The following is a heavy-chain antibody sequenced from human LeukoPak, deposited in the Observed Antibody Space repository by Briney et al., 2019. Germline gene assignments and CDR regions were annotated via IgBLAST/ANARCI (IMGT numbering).Heavy chain of an antibody. CDR2: ISYDGSNK. CDR1: GFIFSNYG. J-gene: IGHJ4*02. D-gene: IGHD4-17*01. V-gene: IGHV3-30*18. CDR3: AKVAYGDYVG. Sequence: GGSLRLSCAASGFIFSNYGMSWVRQAPGKGLEWVAVISYDGSNKYYADSVKGRFTISRDNSKNTLYLQMNSLRAEDTAVYYCAKVAYGDYVGWGQGTLVTVSS.